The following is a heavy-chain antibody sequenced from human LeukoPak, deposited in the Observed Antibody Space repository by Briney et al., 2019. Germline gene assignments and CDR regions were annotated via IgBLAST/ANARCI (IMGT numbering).Heavy chain of an antibody. Sequence: PGGSLRLSCSASGFTFSSYSMNWVRQAPGKGLEWVSYISPSSSRIDYAASVRGRFTISRDNAKNSLYLQMNSLRAEDTAVYYCARPQGWLVGGMDVWGQGTTVTVSS. CDR2: ISPSSSRI. D-gene: IGHD5-12*01. CDR3: ARPQGWLVGGMDV. J-gene: IGHJ6*02. V-gene: IGHV3-48*04. CDR1: GFTFSSYS.